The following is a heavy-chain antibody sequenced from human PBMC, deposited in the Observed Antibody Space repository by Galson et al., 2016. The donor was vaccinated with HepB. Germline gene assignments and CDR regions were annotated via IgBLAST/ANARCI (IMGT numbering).Heavy chain of an antibody. CDR2: ISSSSSSK. CDR3: ARELSGDDILTGYYLGQAFDI. CDR1: GFTFNTYD. Sequence: FLRLSRAASGFTFNTYDMNWVRQAPGQGLEWSSYISSSSSSKYYADSVKGRFTISRDNAKKSLYLQMKSPRVEDTAVYYRARELSGDDILTGYYLGQAFDIWGQGTVVTVSS. J-gene: IGHJ3*02. V-gene: IGHV3-48*03. D-gene: IGHD3-9*01.